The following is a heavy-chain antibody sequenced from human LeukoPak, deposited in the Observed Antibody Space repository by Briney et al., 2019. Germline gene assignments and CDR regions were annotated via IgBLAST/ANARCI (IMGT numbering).Heavy chain of an antibody. Sequence: SETLSLTCAIYGGSFSGYYWSWIRQPPGKGLEWIGEINHSGSTNYNPSLKSRVTISVDTSKNQFSLKLGSVTAADTAVYYCARWQLAYYYYYGMDVWGQGTTVTVSS. CDR2: INHSGST. V-gene: IGHV4-34*01. J-gene: IGHJ6*02. CDR1: GGSFSGYY. CDR3: ARWQLAYYYYYGMDV. D-gene: IGHD6-6*01.